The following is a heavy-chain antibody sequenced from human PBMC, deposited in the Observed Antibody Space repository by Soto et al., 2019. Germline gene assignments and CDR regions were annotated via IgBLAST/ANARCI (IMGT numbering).Heavy chain of an antibody. CDR1: GFTFSSYG. D-gene: IGHD3-10*01. Sequence: GGSLRLSCAASGFTFSSYGMHWVRQAPGKGLEWVAVIWYDGSNKYYADSVKGRFTISRDNSKNTLYLQMNSLRAEDTAVYYCARDLTADVLLWFGETCPWFDPWGQGTLVTSPQ. CDR3: ARDLTADVLLWFGETCPWFDP. V-gene: IGHV3-33*01. J-gene: IGHJ5*02. CDR2: IWYDGSNK.